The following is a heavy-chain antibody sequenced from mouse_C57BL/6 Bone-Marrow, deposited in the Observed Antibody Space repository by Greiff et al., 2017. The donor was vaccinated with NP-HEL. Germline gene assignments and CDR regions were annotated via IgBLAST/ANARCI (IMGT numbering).Heavy chain of an antibody. CDR2: IVHEDGET. D-gene: IGHD2-3*01. CDR1: GFNIKDYY. Sequence: EVNVVESGAELVKPGASVKLSCTASGFNIKDYYMHWVNQRTEQGLEWMGRIVHEDGETKYAPKLQGKATITADTSSNTDYLQLSSLTSEDTAVYYCAIDDGYFGAMDYWGQGTSVTVAS. J-gene: IGHJ4*01. CDR3: AIDDGYFGAMDY. V-gene: IGHV14-2*01.